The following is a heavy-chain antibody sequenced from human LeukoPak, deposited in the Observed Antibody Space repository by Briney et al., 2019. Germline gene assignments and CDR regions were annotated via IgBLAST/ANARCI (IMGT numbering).Heavy chain of an antibody. Sequence: SETLSLTCTVSGGYISSSSYYWGWIRQPPGKGLEWIGSIYYSGSTYYNPSLKSRVTISVDTSKNQFSLKLSSVTAADTAVYYCARQLGEYFDYWGQGTLVTVSS. CDR1: GGYISSSSYY. V-gene: IGHV4-39*01. CDR2: IYYSGST. CDR3: ARQLGEYFDY. D-gene: IGHD3-16*01. J-gene: IGHJ4*02.